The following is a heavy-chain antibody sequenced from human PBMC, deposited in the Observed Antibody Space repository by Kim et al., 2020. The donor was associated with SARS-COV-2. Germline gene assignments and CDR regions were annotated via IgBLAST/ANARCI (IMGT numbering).Heavy chain of an antibody. J-gene: IGHJ4*02. Sequence: ADPGKGRFTISGDNPKNTLYLQMNSLGAEDTAVYYCAKVLEGSGYYHLDYWGQGTLVTVSS. CDR3: AKVLEGSGYYHLDY. D-gene: IGHD3-22*01. V-gene: IGHV3-23*01.